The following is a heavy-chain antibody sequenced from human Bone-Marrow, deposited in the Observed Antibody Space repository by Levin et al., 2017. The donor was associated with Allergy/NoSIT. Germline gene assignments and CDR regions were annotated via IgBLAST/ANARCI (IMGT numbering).Heavy chain of an antibody. D-gene: IGHD5-18*01. CDR2: LYWHDDK. CDR1: GFSLSTSGVG. V-gene: IGHV2-5*01. CDR3: ANRAAALVPYCDA. Sequence: SGPTLVKPTQTLTLTCTFSGFSLSTSGVGVGWIRQPPGEALEWLALLYWHDDKRYRPSLNNKLTITKDPSKTQVVLTMTNLDPVDTATYYCANRAAALVPYCDAWGQGILVTVSS. J-gene: IGHJ4*02.